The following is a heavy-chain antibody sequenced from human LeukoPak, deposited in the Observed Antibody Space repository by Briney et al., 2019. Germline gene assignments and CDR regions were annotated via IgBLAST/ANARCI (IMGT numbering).Heavy chain of an antibody. V-gene: IGHV1-69*13. CDR1: GGTFSSYA. J-gene: IGHJ4*02. CDR2: IIPIFGTA. D-gene: IGHD3-22*01. CDR3: ARDRLLYDSSGSLYFDY. Sequence: ASVKVSCKASGGTFSSYAISWVRQAPGQGLEWMGGIIPIFGTANYAQKFQGRVTITADESTSTAYMELSSLRSEDTAVYYCARDRLLYDSSGSLYFDYWGQGTLVTVSS.